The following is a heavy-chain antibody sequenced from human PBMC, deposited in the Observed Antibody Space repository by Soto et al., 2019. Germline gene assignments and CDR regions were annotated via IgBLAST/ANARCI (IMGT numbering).Heavy chain of an antibody. J-gene: IGHJ3*02. CDR3: ARELLRFFDWFPRGDDAFDI. Sequence: ASVKVSCKTSGYTFTNYGVSWVRQAPGQGLEWMGWISAYNGNTNYAQRFQGRVTMTTDTSTSTAYMEQSSLRPDDTAIYYCARELLRFFDWFPRGDDAFDIWGQGTMVT. CDR1: GYTFTNYG. CDR2: ISAYNGNT. D-gene: IGHD3-9*01. V-gene: IGHV1-18*01.